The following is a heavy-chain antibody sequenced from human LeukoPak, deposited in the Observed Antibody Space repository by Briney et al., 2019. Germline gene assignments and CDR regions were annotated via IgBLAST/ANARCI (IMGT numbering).Heavy chain of an antibody. Sequence: SETLSLTCAVYGGSFSGYYWSWIRQPPGKGLEWIGEINHSGSTNYNPSLKSRVTISVDTSKNQFSLKLSPVTAADTAVYYCARGLVSGEGATRIRYFDYWGQGTLVTVSS. V-gene: IGHV4-34*01. D-gene: IGHD1-26*01. J-gene: IGHJ4*02. CDR1: GGSFSGYY. CDR2: INHSGST. CDR3: ARGLVSGEGATRIRYFDY.